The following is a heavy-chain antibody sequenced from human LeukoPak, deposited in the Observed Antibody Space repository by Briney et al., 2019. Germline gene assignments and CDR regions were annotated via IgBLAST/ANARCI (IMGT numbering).Heavy chain of an antibody. CDR3: ARGSWGTFSQNDAFDI. V-gene: IGHV3-30*10. CDR2: ISSDGSNR. CDR1: GFTFSSYA. Sequence: PGGSLRLSCAASGFTFSSYAMHWIRQAPGKGLEWVALISSDGSNRYYTDSVKGRFTISRDNSKNTLYLQMNSLRPEDTSVYYCARGSWGTFSQNDAFDIWGQGTMVTVSS. D-gene: IGHD3-16*01. J-gene: IGHJ3*02.